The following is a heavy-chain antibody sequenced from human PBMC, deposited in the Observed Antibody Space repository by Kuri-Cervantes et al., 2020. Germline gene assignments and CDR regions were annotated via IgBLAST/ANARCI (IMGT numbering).Heavy chain of an antibody. Sequence: ASVKVSCKASGYTFTSYCMHWVRQAPGQGLEWMGIINPSGGSTSYAQKFQGRVTMTRDTSTSTAYMELRSLRSDDTAVYYCARHRAAAMANDAFDIWGQGTMVTVSS. CDR1: GYTFTSYC. CDR3: ARHRAAAMANDAFDI. J-gene: IGHJ3*02. D-gene: IGHD5-18*01. V-gene: IGHV1-46*01. CDR2: INPSGGST.